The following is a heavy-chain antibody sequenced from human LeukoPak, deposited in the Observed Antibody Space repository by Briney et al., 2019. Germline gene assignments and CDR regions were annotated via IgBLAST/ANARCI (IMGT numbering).Heavy chain of an antibody. V-gene: IGHV3-64*01. CDR2: ISSNGGST. CDR1: GFTLSSYA. J-gene: IGHJ4*02. CDR3: ARGFHGY. Sequence: GGSLRLSCAASGFTLSSYAMHWVRQAPGKGLEYVPAISSNGGSTYYANSVKGRFTISRDNSKNTLYLQMGSLRAEDMAVYYCARGFHGYWGQGTLVTVSS.